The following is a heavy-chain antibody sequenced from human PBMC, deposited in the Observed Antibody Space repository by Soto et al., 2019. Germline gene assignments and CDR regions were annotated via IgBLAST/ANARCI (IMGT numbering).Heavy chain of an antibody. D-gene: IGHD3-3*01. J-gene: IGHJ4*02. CDR1: GGSISSGDYY. CDR3: ARDRRHDYRSGYPDY. Sequence: SETLSLTCTVSGGSISSGDYYWSWIRQPPGKGLEWIGYMYYSGSTYYNPTLKSRVSISVDTSKNQFSLNLTSVTAADTAVYYCARDRRHDYRSGYPDYWGQGTLVTVSS. V-gene: IGHV4-30-4*01. CDR2: MYYSGST.